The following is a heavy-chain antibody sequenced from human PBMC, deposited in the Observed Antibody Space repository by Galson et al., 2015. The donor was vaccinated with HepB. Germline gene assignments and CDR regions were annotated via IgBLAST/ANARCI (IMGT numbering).Heavy chain of an antibody. J-gene: IGHJ3*02. Sequence: SLRLSCAASGFTFSSYSMNWVRQAPGKGLEWISYISSRSNTIYYADFVKGRFTISRDNARDSLYLQMNSLRDEDTAVYYCARADAAGLDDDAFDIWGQGTMVTVSS. CDR2: ISSRSNTI. CDR3: ARADAAGLDDDAFDI. D-gene: IGHD6-13*01. V-gene: IGHV3-48*02. CDR1: GFTFSSYS.